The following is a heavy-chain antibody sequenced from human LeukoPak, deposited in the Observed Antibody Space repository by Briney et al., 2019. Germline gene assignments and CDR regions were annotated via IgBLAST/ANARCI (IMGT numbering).Heavy chain of an antibody. CDR2: MNPNSGNT. CDR3: ARVDGGYSYGYYCYYYMDV. J-gene: IGHJ6*03. Sequence: ASVTVSCKASGYTFTSYDINWVRQATGQGLEWMGWMNPNSGNTGYAQKFQGRVTMTRNTSISTAYMELSSLRSEDTAVYYCARVDGGYSYGYYCYYYMDVWGKGTTVTISS. D-gene: IGHD5-18*01. CDR1: GYTFTSYD. V-gene: IGHV1-8*01.